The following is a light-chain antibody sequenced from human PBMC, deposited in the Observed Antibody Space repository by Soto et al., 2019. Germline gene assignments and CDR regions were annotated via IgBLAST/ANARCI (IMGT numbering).Light chain of an antibody. Sequence: QSVLTQPASVSGSPGQSITISCTGTSSDVGSYNYVSWYQQHPGKAPELMIYEVSNRPSGISNRFSGSKSGNTASLTISGLQAEDEADYYCSSFTSSSTPLFGGGTKLTVL. CDR2: EVS. J-gene: IGLJ2*01. CDR3: SSFTSSSTPL. CDR1: SSDVGSYNY. V-gene: IGLV2-14*01.